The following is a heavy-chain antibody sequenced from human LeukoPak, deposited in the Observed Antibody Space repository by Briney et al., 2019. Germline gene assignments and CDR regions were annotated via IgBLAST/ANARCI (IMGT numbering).Heavy chain of an antibody. V-gene: IGHV3-23*01. CDR3: AKDFKSYGGNSDY. CDR1: GFTFSSYA. D-gene: IGHD4-23*01. CDR2: ISGSGGST. J-gene: IGHJ4*02. Sequence: GGSLRLSCAASGFTFSSYAMSWVRQAPGKGLEWVPAISGSGGSTYYADSVKGRFTISRDNSKNTLYLQMNSLRAEDTAVYYCAKDFKSYGGNSDYWGQGTLVTVSS.